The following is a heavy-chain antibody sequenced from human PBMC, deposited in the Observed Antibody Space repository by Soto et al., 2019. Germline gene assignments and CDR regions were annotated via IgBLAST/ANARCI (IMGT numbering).Heavy chain of an antibody. CDR2: ICNSGTT. CDR1: GGSIRSYC. V-gene: IGHV4-4*08. Sequence: SETLSLTCTVSGGSIRSYCWTWIRQPPGEGLEWIGCICNSGTTNYNPSLKIRVTISVDTSKNHFSLRLSSVTAADTAVYYCARSRSGSWYYFDHWGQGTLVTVSS. CDR3: ARSRSGSWYYFDH. D-gene: IGHD6-13*01. J-gene: IGHJ4*02.